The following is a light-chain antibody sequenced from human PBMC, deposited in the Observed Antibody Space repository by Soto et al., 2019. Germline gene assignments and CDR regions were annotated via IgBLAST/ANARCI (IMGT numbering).Light chain of an antibody. Sequence: AIQLPQSPASLSASVGDSVTITCRASQAIRNDLGWYQQSPGKDPKRLIYGTSHLPSGVPSRFIGSGSGTDFTLTINSLQPEDFATYYCLQDYNYPRTFGQGTKVDIK. CDR1: QAIRND. J-gene: IGKJ1*01. V-gene: IGKV1-6*01. CDR2: GTS. CDR3: LQDYNYPRT.